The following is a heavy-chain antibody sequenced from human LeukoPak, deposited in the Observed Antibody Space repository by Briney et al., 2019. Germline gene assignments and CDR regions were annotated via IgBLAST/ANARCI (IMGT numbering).Heavy chain of an antibody. Sequence: GRSLRLSCAASGFTFSSYGMHWVRQAPGKGLEWVAVIWYDGSNKYYADSVKGRFTISRDNSKNTLYLQMNSLRAEGTAVYYCARSMVAATLDYWGQGTLVTVSS. J-gene: IGHJ4*02. CDR3: ARSMVAATLDY. D-gene: IGHD2-15*01. CDR2: IWYDGSNK. V-gene: IGHV3-33*01. CDR1: GFTFSSYG.